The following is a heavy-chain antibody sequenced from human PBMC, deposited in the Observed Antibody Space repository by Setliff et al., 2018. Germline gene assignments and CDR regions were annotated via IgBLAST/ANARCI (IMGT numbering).Heavy chain of an antibody. J-gene: IGHJ4*02. V-gene: IGHV3-7*01. CDR1: GFTFSNCW. CDR2: ISPESSER. Sequence: PGGSLRLSCAASGFTFSNCWVSWVRQAPGKGLEWVASISPESSERYYVDSVKGRFTISRDNARNSLSLQMNSLRTEDTAVYYCAREVRPSFDDYWGQGTLVTVSS. CDR3: AREVRPSFDDY. D-gene: IGHD1-1*01.